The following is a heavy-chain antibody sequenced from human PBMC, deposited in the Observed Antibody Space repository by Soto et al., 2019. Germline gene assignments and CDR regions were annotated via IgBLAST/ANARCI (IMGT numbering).Heavy chain of an antibody. V-gene: IGHV3-23*01. J-gene: IGHJ4*02. CDR3: AKDAPGSGWLSDY. Sequence: EGQLLESGGGLVDPGGSLRLSCAASGFTFSLYAMCWVRQTPGKGLEWVSTIGGSGGDTSYADFVRGRFTISRDNSRNILYLQMNSLRAEDTAVYYCAKDAPGSGWLSDYWGQGTLVTVSS. CDR2: IGGSGGDT. CDR1: GFTFSLYA. D-gene: IGHD3-22*01.